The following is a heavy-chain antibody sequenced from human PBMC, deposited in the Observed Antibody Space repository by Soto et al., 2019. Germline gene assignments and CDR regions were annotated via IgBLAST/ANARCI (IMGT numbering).Heavy chain of an antibody. Sequence: ASVKVSCKASGYTFTSYAMHWVRQAPGQRLEWMGWINAANGNTKYSQKFQGRVTITRDTSASTAYMELSSLRSEDTAVYYCANALGLYYFDYWGQGTLVTV. CDR1: GYTFTSYA. J-gene: IGHJ4*02. D-gene: IGHD3-16*01. CDR2: INAANGNT. CDR3: ANALGLYYFDY. V-gene: IGHV1-3*01.